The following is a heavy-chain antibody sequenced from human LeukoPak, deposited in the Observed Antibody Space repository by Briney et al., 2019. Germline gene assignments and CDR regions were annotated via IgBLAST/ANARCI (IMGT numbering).Heavy chain of an antibody. D-gene: IGHD3-10*01. CDR3: AKDGGDVLLWFGETYYFDY. CDR2: ISGSGGST. Sequence: GSLRLSCAASGFTFSSYAMNWVRQAPGKGLEWVSAISGSGGSTYYADSVKGRFTISRDNSKNTLYLQMNSLRAEDTAVYYCAKDGGDVLLWFGETYYFDYWGQGTLVTVSS. J-gene: IGHJ4*02. V-gene: IGHV3-23*01. CDR1: GFTFSSYA.